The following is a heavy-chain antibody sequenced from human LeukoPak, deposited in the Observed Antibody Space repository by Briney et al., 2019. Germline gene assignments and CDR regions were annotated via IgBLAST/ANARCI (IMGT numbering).Heavy chain of an antibody. CDR3: ARHGVRDCSSITRPLFDY. D-gene: IGHD2-2*01. V-gene: IGHV5-51*01. J-gene: IGHJ4*02. CDR2: IYPGDSDI. Sequence: GESLKISCKGSGYIFTNYWIAWVRQLPGKGLEWMGIIYPGDSDIRYSPSFQGQVTISADKSISSAYLQWSSLKASDSAMYYCARHGVRDCSSITRPLFDYWGQGTLVTVSS. CDR1: GYIFTNYW.